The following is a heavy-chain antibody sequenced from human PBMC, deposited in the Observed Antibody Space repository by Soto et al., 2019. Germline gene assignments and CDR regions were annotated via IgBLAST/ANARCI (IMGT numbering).Heavy chain of an antibody. CDR2: TYYTSTWNN. CDR3: AKQWSKSGWIGYDF. CDR1: GDSVSSNSVT. J-gene: IGHJ3*01. D-gene: IGHD6-25*01. V-gene: IGHV6-1*01. Sequence: PSQTLSLTCAISGDSVSSNSVTWNWIRQSPSGGLEWLGKTYYTSTWNNVYAGSVKSRITINPDTSKNQVSLKVTYVTPEDTAVYYCAKQWSKSGWIGYDFWGQGTMVTVSS.